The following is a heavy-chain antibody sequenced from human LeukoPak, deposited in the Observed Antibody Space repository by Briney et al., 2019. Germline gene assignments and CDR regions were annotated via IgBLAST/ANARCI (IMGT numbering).Heavy chain of an antibody. J-gene: IGHJ4*02. CDR3: ANIKRAPVDY. Sequence: TGGSLRLPCAASGFTFSSQGMHWVRQAPGKGLVWVSRINGDGRSTHYADSVEGRFTISRDNAKNTLYLQMNSLRADDTAVYYCANIKRAPVDYWGQGTLVTVSS. CDR1: GFTFSSQG. CDR2: INGDGRST. V-gene: IGHV3-74*01.